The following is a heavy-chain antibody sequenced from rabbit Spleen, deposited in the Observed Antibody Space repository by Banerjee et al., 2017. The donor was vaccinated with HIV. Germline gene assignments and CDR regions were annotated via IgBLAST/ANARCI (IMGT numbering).Heavy chain of an antibody. V-gene: IGHV1S40*01. CDR2: IYGGSSGST. Sequence: QSLEESGGDLVKPGASLTLTCTASGFSFSSSYWICWVRQAPGKGLVWIACIYGGSSGSTRYSTWAKGRFTISKASTTVTLQMTSLTAADMDTYFCARDDHGVIGWNFYLWGPGTLVTVS. J-gene: IGHJ4*01. CDR3: ARDDHGVIGWNFYL. D-gene: IGHD1-1*01. CDR1: GFSFSSSYW.